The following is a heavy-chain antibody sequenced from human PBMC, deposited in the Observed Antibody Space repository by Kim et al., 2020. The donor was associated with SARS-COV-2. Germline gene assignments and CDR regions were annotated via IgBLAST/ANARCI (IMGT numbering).Heavy chain of an antibody. CDR1: GGSISSGGYY. CDR3: ARAEINDSGSCQFDY. J-gene: IGHJ4*02. D-gene: IGHD1-26*01. CDR2: IYYSGST. Sequence: SETLSLTCTVSGGSISSGGYYWSWIRQHPGKGLEWIGYIYYSGSTYYNPSLKSRVTISVDTSKNQFSLKLSSVTAADTAVYYCARAEINDSGSCQFDYWGQGTLVTVSS. V-gene: IGHV4-31*03.